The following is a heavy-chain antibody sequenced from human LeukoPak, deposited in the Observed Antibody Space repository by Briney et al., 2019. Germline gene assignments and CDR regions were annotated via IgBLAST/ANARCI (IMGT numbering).Heavy chain of an antibody. CDR3: ARDRARTTMVRGVFDY. CDR1: GGSISSGGYY. J-gene: IGHJ4*02. CDR2: IYYSGST. Sequence: SQTLSLTCTVSGGSISSGGYYWSWIRQHPGRGPEWIGYIYYSGSTYYNPSLKSRVTISVDTSKNQFSLKLSSVTAADTAVYYCARDRARTTMVRGVFDYWGQGTLVTVSS. D-gene: IGHD3-10*01. V-gene: IGHV4-31*03.